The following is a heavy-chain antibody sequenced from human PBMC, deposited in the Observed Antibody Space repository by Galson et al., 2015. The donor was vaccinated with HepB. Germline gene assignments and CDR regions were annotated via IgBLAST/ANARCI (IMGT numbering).Heavy chain of an antibody. J-gene: IGHJ5*02. V-gene: IGHV1-18*01. Sequence: SVKVSCKASGYTFISYPITWVRQVPGQGLEWMGWITADTGNTNYAQKFQGRVTMTTDTSTSTAYMELRSLRSDDTAIYYCARMLEGDNWNGRAALWFDPWGQGTLVIVSS. CDR3: ARMLEGDNWNGRAALWFDP. CDR1: GYTFISYP. CDR2: ITADTGNT. D-gene: IGHD1-1*01.